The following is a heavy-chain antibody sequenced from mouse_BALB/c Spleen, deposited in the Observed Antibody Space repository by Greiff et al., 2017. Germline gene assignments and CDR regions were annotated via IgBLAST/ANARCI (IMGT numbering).Heavy chain of an antibody. Sequence: EVQGVESGGGFVQPGGSMKLSCVASGFTFSNYWMNWVRQSPEKGLEWVAEIRLKSNNYATHYAESVKGRFTISRDDSKSSVYLQMNNLRAEDTGIYYCTRRGPYYGNYYAMDYWGQGTSVTVSS. D-gene: IGHD2-10*01. J-gene: IGHJ4*01. V-gene: IGHV6-6*02. CDR2: IRLKSNNYAT. CDR1: GFTFSNYW. CDR3: TRRGPYYGNYYAMDY.